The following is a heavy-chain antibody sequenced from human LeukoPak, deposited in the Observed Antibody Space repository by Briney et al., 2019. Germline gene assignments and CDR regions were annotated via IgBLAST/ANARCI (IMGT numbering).Heavy chain of an antibody. CDR2: IYYSGST. CDR1: GGSISSSSYY. CDR3: ARDQFWPFGSGSYYWFDP. D-gene: IGHD3-10*01. J-gene: IGHJ5*02. Sequence: SETLSLTCTVSGGSISSSSYYWGWIRQPPRKGLEWIGSIYYSGSTYYNPSLKSRVTISVDTSKNQFSLKLSSVTAADTAVYYCARDQFWPFGSGSYYWFDPWGQGTLVTVSS. V-gene: IGHV4-39*02.